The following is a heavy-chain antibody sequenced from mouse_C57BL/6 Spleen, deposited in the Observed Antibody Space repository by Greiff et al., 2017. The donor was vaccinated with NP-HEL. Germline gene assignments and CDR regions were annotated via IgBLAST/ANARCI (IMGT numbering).Heavy chain of an antibody. Sequence: QVQLQQPGAELVRPGSSVKLSCKASGYTFTSYWMHWVKQRPIQGLEWIGNIDPSDSETHYNQKFKDKATLTVDKSSSTAYMQLSSLTSEDSAVYYCARSHYYGSSYGYFDGWGTGTTVTVSS. CDR1: GYTFTSYW. CDR2: IDPSDSET. V-gene: IGHV1-52*01. D-gene: IGHD1-1*01. J-gene: IGHJ1*03. CDR3: ARSHYYGSSYGYFDG.